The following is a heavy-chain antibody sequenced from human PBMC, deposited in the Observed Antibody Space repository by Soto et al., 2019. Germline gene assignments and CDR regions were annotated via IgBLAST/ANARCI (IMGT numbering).Heavy chain of an antibody. CDR2: IKRQTDGGTA. V-gene: IGHV3-15*07. D-gene: IGHD3-10*01. J-gene: IGHJ4*02. CDR1: GFTFSNAW. Sequence: EVQLVESGGGLVKPGGSLRLSCAASGFTFSNAWMNWVRQAPGKGLEWVGRIKRQTDGGTADYAAPVKGRFTISRDDSKNTLYLQMNSLKTEDTAVYYCTTPVSCSYFTLLDYWGQGTLVTVSS. CDR3: TTPVSCSYFTLLDY.